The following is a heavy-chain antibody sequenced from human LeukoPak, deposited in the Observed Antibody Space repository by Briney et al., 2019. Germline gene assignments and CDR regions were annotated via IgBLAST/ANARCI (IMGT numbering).Heavy chain of an antibody. Sequence: SETLSLTCTVSGGSVTGYYWSWIRQPPGKGLEWIGYIHHSGNTKNNPSLESRVTMSVDSSNNQLSLRLSSVTATDTAVYYCARDQGSSLGMDVWGQGTTVTVSS. V-gene: IGHV4-59*02. J-gene: IGHJ6*02. CDR2: IHHSGNT. CDR3: ARDQGSSLGMDV. D-gene: IGHD6-13*01. CDR1: GGSVTGYY.